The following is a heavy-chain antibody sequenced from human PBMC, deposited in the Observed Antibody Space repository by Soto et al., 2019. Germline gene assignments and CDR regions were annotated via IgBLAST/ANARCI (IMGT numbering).Heavy chain of an antibody. CDR2: IYSGGST. CDR3: ARDRWGRIAARTWQEGYGMDV. Sequence: AGGSMRLSCTGSGFTFGNFGVHWVRRAPSKGLEWVSVIYSGGSTYYADSVKGRFTISRDNSKNTLYLQMNSLRAEDTAVYYCARDRWGRIAARTWQEGYGMDVWGQGTTVTVSS. V-gene: IGHV3-NL1*01. J-gene: IGHJ6*02. CDR1: GFTFGNFG. D-gene: IGHD6-25*01.